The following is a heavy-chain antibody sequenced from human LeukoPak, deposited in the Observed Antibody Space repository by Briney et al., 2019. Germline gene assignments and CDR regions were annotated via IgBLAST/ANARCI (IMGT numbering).Heavy chain of an antibody. D-gene: IGHD5-12*01. CDR1: GGSISSYY. V-gene: IGHV4-4*07. Sequence: RSSETLSLTCTVSGGSISSYYWSWIRQPAGKGLEWIGRIYTSGSTNYNPSLKSRVTMSVDTSKNQFSLKLSSVTAADTAVYYCATIRYSGYDFQFDYWGQGTLATVSS. CDR3: ATIRYSGYDFQFDY. CDR2: IYTSGST. J-gene: IGHJ4*02.